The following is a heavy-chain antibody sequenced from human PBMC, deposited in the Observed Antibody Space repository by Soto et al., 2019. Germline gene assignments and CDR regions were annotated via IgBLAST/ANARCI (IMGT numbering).Heavy chain of an antibody. D-gene: IGHD2-2*01. CDR2: IKQDGSET. CDR3: ARDRAFCSGTNCRRGSIYYYYMDV. CDR1: GFTFSGHW. J-gene: IGHJ6*03. V-gene: IGHV3-7*01. Sequence: VESGGGLVQPGGSLRLSCAASGFTFSGHWMSWVRQAPGKGLEWVAHIKQDGSETFYVGSVKGRFTISRDNAKNSLDLQMNSLRAEDTALYYCARDRAFCSGTNCRRGSIYYYYMDVWGNGTTVTVSS.